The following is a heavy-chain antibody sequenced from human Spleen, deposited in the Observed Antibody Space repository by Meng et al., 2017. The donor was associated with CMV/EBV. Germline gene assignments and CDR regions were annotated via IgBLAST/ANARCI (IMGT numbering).Heavy chain of an antibody. CDR1: GGSVSSGSYY. CDR3: AREWTVTTVSDY. Sequence: GSLRLSCTVSGGSVSSGSYYWSWIRQPPGKGLGWIGYIYYSGSTNYNPSLKSRVTISVDTSKNQFSLKLSSVTAADTAVYYCAREWTVTTVSDYWGQGTLVTVSS. J-gene: IGHJ4*02. D-gene: IGHD4-17*01. CDR2: IYYSGST. V-gene: IGHV4-61*01.